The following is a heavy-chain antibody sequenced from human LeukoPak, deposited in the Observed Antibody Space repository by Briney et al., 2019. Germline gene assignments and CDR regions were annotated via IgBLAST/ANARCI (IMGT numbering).Heavy chain of an antibody. Sequence: SETLSLTCTVSGGSISNYYWSWIRQPLGKGLEWIGYVDHSGSTKYNPSLASRLTISLDTSKNQFSLKLSSGTAADTAVYYFAXXXYDSSGRVIDAFDIWGQGTMVTVSS. CDR1: GGSISNYY. D-gene: IGHD3-22*01. J-gene: IGHJ3*02. CDR3: AXXXYDSSGRVIDAFDI. CDR2: VDHSGST. V-gene: IGHV4-59*01.